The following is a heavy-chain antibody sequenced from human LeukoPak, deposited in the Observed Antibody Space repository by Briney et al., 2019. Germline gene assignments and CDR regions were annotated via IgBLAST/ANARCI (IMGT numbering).Heavy chain of an antibody. D-gene: IGHD2-8*01. V-gene: IGHV3-9*01. CDR1: GFTFERYV. CDR3: VKDAPNGSVDF. CDR2: IHPNNGGV. J-gene: IGHJ4*02. Sequence: GGSLRLSCVTSGFTFERYVMHWMRLAPGKGLECVSSIHPNNGGVGYAASVKGRFAISRDNARNSLYLETTSLRPEDTAVYYCVKDAPNGSVDFWGRGTLVTVSS.